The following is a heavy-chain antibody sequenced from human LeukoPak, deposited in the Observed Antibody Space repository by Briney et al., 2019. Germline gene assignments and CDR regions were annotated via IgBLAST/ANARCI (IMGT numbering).Heavy chain of an antibody. D-gene: IGHD2-15*01. Sequence: SETLSLTCTVSGVSISSTSYYWGWIRQPPGKGLEWIGSIYYSGSTYYNPSLKSRVTISVDTSKNQFSLKLSSVTAADTAVYYCASNMKGYCSGGSCYSDYWGQGTLVTVSS. CDR1: GVSISSTSYY. CDR3: ASNMKGYCSGGSCYSDY. J-gene: IGHJ4*02. V-gene: IGHV4-39*01. CDR2: IYYSGST.